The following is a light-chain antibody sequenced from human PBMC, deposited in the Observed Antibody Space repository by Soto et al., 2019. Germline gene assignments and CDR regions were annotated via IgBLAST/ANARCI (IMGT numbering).Light chain of an antibody. V-gene: IGKV1-5*01. J-gene: IGKJ2*01. CDR2: DAS. CDR1: QSISSW. Sequence: DIQMTQSPCTLSASVGDRVTITCRASQSISSWLAWYQQKPGKAPKILIYDASSLESGVPSRFSGSGSGTEFTLSISSLQPDDFATYYCQQYNSYSYTFGQGTKLEIK. CDR3: QQYNSYSYT.